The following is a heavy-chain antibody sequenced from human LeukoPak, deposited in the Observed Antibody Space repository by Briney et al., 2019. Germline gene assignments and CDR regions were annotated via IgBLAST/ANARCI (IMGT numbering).Heavy chain of an antibody. CDR2: ISGSGGST. D-gene: IGHD3-22*01. Sequence: PGWSLRLSCAASLFIFRSYAMSWVRQAAGRGVEGVSAISGSGGSTYYADSVKGRFTISRDNSKNTLYLQMNSLRAEDTAVYYCAKDRPDYYDSSGYLMVEYFDYWGQGTLVTVSS. CDR1: LFIFRSYA. V-gene: IGHV3-23*01. CDR3: AKDRPDYYDSSGYLMVEYFDY. J-gene: IGHJ4*02.